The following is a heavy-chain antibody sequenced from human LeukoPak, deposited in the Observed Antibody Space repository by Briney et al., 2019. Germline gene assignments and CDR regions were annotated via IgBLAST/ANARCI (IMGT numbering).Heavy chain of an antibody. J-gene: IGHJ5*02. V-gene: IGHV3-30*03. CDR3: TRTRGARGMTTTNWFDP. CDR1: AFTFSSYG. Sequence: QAGGSLRLSCAASAFTFSSYGMHWVRQAPGKGLEWVAVISFDGSHKYYADSVKGRFTISRDNSKNTLYLQMNSLKTEDTAVYYCTRTRGARGMTTTNWFDPWGQGTLVTVSS. CDR2: ISFDGSHK. D-gene: IGHD1/OR15-1a*01.